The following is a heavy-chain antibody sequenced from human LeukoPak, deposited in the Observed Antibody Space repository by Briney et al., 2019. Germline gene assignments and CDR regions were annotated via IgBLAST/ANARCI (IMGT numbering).Heavy chain of an antibody. CDR1: GFTFSSYA. CDR3: AKDPSSGWADYFDY. J-gene: IGHJ4*02. Sequence: GGSLRLSCAASGFTFSSYAMHWVRQAPGKGLEWVAVISYDGSNKYYADSMKGRFTISRDNSKNTLYLQMNSLRAEDTAVYYCAKDPSSGWADYFDYWGQGTLVTVSS. V-gene: IGHV3-30*07. CDR2: ISYDGSNK. D-gene: IGHD6-19*01.